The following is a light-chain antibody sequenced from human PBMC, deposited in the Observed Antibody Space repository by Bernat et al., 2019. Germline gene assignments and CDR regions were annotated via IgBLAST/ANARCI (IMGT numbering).Light chain of an antibody. V-gene: IGKV1-9*01. CDR3: QQFDRYAIT. CDR2: AAS. J-gene: IGKJ5*01. CDR1: QGISSR. Sequence: DIQLTQSPSFLSASVGDRVTITCRASQGISSRLGWYQQKPGKAPKLLIYAASSLQSGVPSRFSGSGSGTEFTLTISSLQPEDFATDHCQQFDRYAITSGRGTRRESK.